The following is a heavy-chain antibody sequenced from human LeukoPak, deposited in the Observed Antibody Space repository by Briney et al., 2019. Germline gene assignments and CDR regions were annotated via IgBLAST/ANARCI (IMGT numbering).Heavy chain of an antibody. V-gene: IGHV4-34*01. J-gene: IGHJ6*03. D-gene: IGHD3-10*01. Sequence: PSETLSLTCAVYGGSFSGYYWSWIRQPPGKGLEWIGEINHSGSTNYNPSLKSRVTISVDTSKNQFSPKLSSVTAADTAVYYCARGAGDYYYYYMDVWGKGTTVTVSS. CDR2: INHSGST. CDR3: ARGAGDYYYYYMDV. CDR1: GGSFSGYY.